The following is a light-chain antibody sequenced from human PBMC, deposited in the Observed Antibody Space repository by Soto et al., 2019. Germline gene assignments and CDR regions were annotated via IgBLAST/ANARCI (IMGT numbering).Light chain of an antibody. Sequence: EIVLTQSPGTLSLSPGERATLSCRASQTVTNNYLAWYQQKPGQAPKLLIYGTSTRDAGITDRFSGSGSGTELSLPISRLEPDDFAEYYCQRYVLPPQFTFGPGTKVDIK. CDR3: QRYVLPPQFT. CDR1: QTVTNNY. J-gene: IGKJ3*01. CDR2: GTS. V-gene: IGKV3-20*01.